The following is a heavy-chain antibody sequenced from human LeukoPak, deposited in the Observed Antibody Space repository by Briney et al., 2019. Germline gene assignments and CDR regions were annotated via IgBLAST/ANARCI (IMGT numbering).Heavy chain of an antibody. CDR2: ISGSGGST. D-gene: IGHD2-15*01. CDR1: GFTFSSYA. V-gene: IGHV3-23*01. CDR3: AKDWLVAATYYYGMDV. Sequence: GGSLRLSCAASGFTFSSYAMSWVRQAPGKGLEWVSAISGSGGSTYYADSVKGRFTISRDNAKNSLYLQMNSLRAEDTALYYCAKDWLVAATYYYGMDVWGQGTTVTVSS. J-gene: IGHJ6*02.